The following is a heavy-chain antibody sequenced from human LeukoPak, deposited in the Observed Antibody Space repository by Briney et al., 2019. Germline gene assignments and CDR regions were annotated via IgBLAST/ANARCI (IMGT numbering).Heavy chain of an antibody. V-gene: IGHV4-39*07. Sequence: SETLSLTCTVSGGSISSSSYYWGWIRQPPGKGLEWIGSIYYSGSTYYNPSLKSRVTISVDTSKNQFSLKLSSVTAADTAVYYCASPGPGGTPDYFDHWGQGTLVTVSS. CDR2: IYYSGST. D-gene: IGHD4-23*01. J-gene: IGHJ4*02. CDR3: ASPGPGGTPDYFDH. CDR1: GGSISSSSYY.